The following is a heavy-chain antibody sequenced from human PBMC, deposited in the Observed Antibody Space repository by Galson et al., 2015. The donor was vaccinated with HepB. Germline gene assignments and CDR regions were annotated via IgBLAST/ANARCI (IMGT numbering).Heavy chain of an antibody. V-gene: IGHV1-24*01. D-gene: IGHD3-10*01. CDR3: ATVVARGVTNWFDP. CDR2: FDPEDGET. CDR1: RYTLTELS. J-gene: IGHJ5*02. Sequence: SVKVSCKVSRYTLTELSMHWVRQAPGKGLEWMGGFDPEDGETIYAQKFQGRVTMTEDTSTDTAYMELSSLRSEDTAVYYCATVVARGVTNWFDPWGQGTLVTVSS.